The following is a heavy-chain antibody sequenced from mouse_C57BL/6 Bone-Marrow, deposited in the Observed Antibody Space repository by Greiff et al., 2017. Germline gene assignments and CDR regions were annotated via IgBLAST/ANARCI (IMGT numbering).Heavy chain of an antibody. V-gene: IGHV5-9*01. CDR3: ARLCPPFYYGSLWYFDV. Sequence: EVKLMESGGGLVKPGGSLKLSCAASGFTFSSYTMSWVRQTPEKRLEWVATISGGGGNTYYPDSVKGRFTISRDNAKNTLYLQMSSLWSEDTALYYCARLCPPFYYGSLWYFDVWGTGTTVTVSS. J-gene: IGHJ1*03. CDR2: ISGGGGNT. D-gene: IGHD1-1*01. CDR1: GFTFSSYT.